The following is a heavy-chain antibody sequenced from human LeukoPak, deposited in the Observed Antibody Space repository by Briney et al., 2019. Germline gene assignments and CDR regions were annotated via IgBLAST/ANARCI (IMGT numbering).Heavy chain of an antibody. J-gene: IGHJ6*02. CDR1: GGSFTGYF. CDR3: ARGRIAKIVVVHSFSYGMDV. V-gene: IGHV4-34*01. CDR2: INDYTGDT. D-gene: IGHD3-22*01. Sequence: SETLSLTCSVYGGSFTGYFCTWIRQSPGKGLEWIGEINDYTGDTNYNPSLNSRVSISLEKSKIQFSLELRSVTAADTAVYYCARGRIAKIVVVHSFSYGMDVWGQGTTVAVSS.